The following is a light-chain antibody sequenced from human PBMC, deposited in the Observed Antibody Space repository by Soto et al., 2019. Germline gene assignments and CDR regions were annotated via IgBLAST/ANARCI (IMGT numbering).Light chain of an antibody. Sequence: EIVLTQSPGTLSLSQGERATLSCRASQSVIDNYLAWYQQKPGQAPRLLIHGASWRATGIPDRFSGSGSGTDFTLTISRLEPEDFAVYYCQQYGSSGTFGQGTKVDI. J-gene: IGKJ1*01. CDR1: QSVIDNY. CDR2: GAS. V-gene: IGKV3-20*01. CDR3: QQYGSSGT.